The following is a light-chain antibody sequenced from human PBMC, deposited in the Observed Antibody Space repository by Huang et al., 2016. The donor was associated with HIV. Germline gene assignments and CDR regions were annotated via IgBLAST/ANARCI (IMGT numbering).Light chain of an antibody. Sequence: EIVLTQSPGTLSLSPGERATLSCRASQSVKSNYLAWYQKKPGQAPRRLIYGASSRATGIPDRFSGRGSETDFTLTIGSLEPEDFAVYYCHQYGGSPGTFGQGTKVEIK. J-gene: IGKJ2*01. CDR3: HQYGGSPGT. CDR1: QSVKSNY. V-gene: IGKV3-20*01. CDR2: GAS.